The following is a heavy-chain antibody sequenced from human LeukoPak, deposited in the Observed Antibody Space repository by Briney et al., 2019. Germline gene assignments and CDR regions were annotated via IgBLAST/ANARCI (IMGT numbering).Heavy chain of an antibody. CDR3: ARDLGYQLLKSNYFDY. J-gene: IGHJ4*02. D-gene: IGHD2-2*01. V-gene: IGHV1-46*01. CDR2: INPSGGST. CDR1: GYTFTSYY. Sequence: ASVKVSWKASGYTFTSYYMHWVRQAPGQGLEWMGIINPSGGSTSYAQKFQGRVTMTRDMSTSTVYMELSSLRSEDTAVYYCARDLGYQLLKSNYFDYWGQGTLVTVSS.